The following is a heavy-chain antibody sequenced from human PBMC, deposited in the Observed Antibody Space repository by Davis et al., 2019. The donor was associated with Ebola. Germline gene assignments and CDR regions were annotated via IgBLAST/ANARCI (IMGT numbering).Heavy chain of an antibody. J-gene: IGHJ4*02. CDR3: ARDRHRLGYCSGGSCYSPPGY. D-gene: IGHD2-15*01. CDR1: GGPFSSHA. CDR2: VIPIFCTP. V-gene: IGHV1-69*01. Sequence: SVKVSCKASGGPFSSHAISWVRQAPGQGLEWMGGVIPIFCTPNYAQKFQGRVTITADESTSTAYMELSSLRSEDTAVYYCARDRHRLGYCSGGSCYSPPGYWGQGTLVTVSS.